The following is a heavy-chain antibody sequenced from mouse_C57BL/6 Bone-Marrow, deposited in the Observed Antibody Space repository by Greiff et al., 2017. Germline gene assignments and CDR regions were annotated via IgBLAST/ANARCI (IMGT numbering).Heavy chain of an antibody. Sequence: EVKVEESGGGLVQPGGSLRLSCAASGFTFTDYYMSWVRQPPGQALEWLGFLRNKANGYTTEYSASVKGRFTISRDNSQSILDLQMNALRAEDSATYYCARYSAQATPLAMDYWGQGTSVTVSS. CDR3: ARYSAQATPLAMDY. D-gene: IGHD3-2*02. CDR1: GFTFTDYY. CDR2: LRNKANGYTT. V-gene: IGHV7-3*01. J-gene: IGHJ4*01.